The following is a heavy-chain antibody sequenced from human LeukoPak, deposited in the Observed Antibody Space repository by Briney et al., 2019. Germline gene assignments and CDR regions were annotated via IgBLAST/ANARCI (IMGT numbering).Heavy chain of an antibody. D-gene: IGHD3-22*01. CDR3: AKRGVVIRVILVGFHKEAYYFDS. CDR1: GFTVSRNY. V-gene: IGHV3-23*01. CDR2: ISGSGGST. Sequence: GGSLRLSCAASGFTVSRNYMSWVRQAPGKGLEWVAGISGSGGSTKYADSVKGRFTISRDNPKNTLHLQMTSLRAEDTAVYFCAKRGVVIRVILVGFHKEAYYFDSWGQGALVTVSS. J-gene: IGHJ4*02.